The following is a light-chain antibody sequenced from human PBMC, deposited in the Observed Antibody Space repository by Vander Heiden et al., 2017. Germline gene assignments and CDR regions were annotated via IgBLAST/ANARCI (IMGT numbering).Light chain of an antibody. CDR2: TAS. CDR3: QQYNSYPLFT. Sequence: DLQMTQSPSSLSASVGDRVTITCRASQVISNYLAWFQQKPGKAPTSLIYTASSLQSGVPSKFSGSGSGIDFTLTISSLQPEDFATYYCQQYNSYPLFTFGPGTKVDIK. CDR1: QVISNY. J-gene: IGKJ3*01. V-gene: IGKV1-16*02.